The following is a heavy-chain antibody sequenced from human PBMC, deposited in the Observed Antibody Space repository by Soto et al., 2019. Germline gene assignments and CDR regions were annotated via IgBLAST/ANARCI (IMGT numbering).Heavy chain of an antibody. CDR1: GGSISSGGYY. CDR3: AREPPISSRYFDY. V-gene: IGHV4-31*03. CDR2: IYYSGST. Sequence: SETLSLTCTVSGGSISSGGYYWSWIRQHPGKGLEWIGYIYYSGSTYYNPSLKSRVTISVDTSKNQFSLKLSSVTAADTAVYYCAREPPISSRYFDYWGQGTLVTVSS. D-gene: IGHD3-10*01. J-gene: IGHJ4*02.